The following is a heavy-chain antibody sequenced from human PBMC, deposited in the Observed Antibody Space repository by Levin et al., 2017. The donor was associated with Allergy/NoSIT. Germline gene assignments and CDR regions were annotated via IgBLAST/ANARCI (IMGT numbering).Heavy chain of an antibody. V-gene: IGHV3-23*01. CDR1: GFTFSNFA. CDR2: LTSSGGTT. CDR3: AKGVGIEDIGYYYYYGMDV. Sequence: GGSLRLSCTASGFTFSNFALTWVRQAPGKGLEWVSALTSSGGTTYYADSVKGRFTISRDNSKNTLYLQMNGLRVEDTAVYYCAKGVGIEDIGYYYYYGMDVWGQGTTVTVSS. J-gene: IGHJ6*02. D-gene: IGHD2-21*01.